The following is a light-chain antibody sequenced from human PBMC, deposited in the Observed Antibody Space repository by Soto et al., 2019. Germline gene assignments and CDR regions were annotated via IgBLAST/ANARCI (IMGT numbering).Light chain of an antibody. CDR2: GAS. V-gene: IGKV3-15*01. J-gene: IGKJ1*01. Sequence: IVKRNSPATFLCPQGERATSPSRAIQRFGTILAWDQQNPGQAPRLLIYGASTRAIVIPARFSGSGSGTEFTLAISSLQSKDFAVYYCQQYNNWPPSFGQGTKVEIK. CDR3: QQYNNWPPS. CDR1: QRFGTI.